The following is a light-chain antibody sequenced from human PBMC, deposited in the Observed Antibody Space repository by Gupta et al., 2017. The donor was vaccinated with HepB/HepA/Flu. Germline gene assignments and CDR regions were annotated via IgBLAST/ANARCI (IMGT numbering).Light chain of an antibody. J-gene: IGKJ4*01. CDR2: DAS. CDR3: QQRSNWLT. Sequence: EIVLTQSPATLSLSPGERATLSCRASQSVSTYLAWYQQKPGQAPRLLIYDASNRATGIPARFSGSWYGTDFTLTSSSLEPEDFAIYYCQQRSNWLTFGGGTKVEI. CDR1: QSVSTY. V-gene: IGKV3-11*01.